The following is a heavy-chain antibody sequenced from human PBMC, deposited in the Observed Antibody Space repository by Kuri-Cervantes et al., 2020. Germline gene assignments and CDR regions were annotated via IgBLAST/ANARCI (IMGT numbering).Heavy chain of an antibody. CDR3: AKDSSYCSGGKCFRISFYYSMDV. Sequence: GGSLRLSCAASGFTVSSYGMHWVRQAPGKGLEWVAVISNDRSYKSYADTVKGRFTIYRDNPKNTLYLQMNSLRVEDTAVYSCAKDSSYCSGGKCFRISFYYSMDVWGQGTTVTVSS. J-gene: IGHJ6*02. V-gene: IGHV3-30*18. CDR2: ISNDRSYK. CDR1: GFTVSSYG. D-gene: IGHD2-15*01.